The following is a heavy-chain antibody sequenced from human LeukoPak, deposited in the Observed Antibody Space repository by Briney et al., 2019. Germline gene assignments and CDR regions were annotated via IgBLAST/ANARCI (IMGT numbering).Heavy chain of an antibody. J-gene: IGHJ6*03. D-gene: IGHD2-2*01. CDR1: GYTFTSYD. V-gene: IGHV1-2*02. CDR2: INPNNGGT. Sequence: ASVKVSCKASGYTFTSYDINWVRQVPGQGLEWMGWINPNNGGTNYAQKFEGRVIMTRDTSSTVYMEVRRLRSDDTAIYYCARDAQFTVVVPAAKLNYMDVWGKGTTVTVSS. CDR3: ARDAQFTVVVPAAKLNYMDV.